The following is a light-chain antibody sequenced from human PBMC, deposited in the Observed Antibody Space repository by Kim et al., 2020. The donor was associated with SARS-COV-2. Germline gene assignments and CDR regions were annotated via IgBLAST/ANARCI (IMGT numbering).Light chain of an antibody. V-gene: IGLV3-21*03. J-gene: IGLJ3*02. CDR1: NIGSQS. CDR2: DNS. Sequence: GKTARITWGGSNIGSQSVHWYQQESGQAPVLVVYDNSVRPSGIPERFSGSNSGNTATLTISRVEAGDEADYYCQVWGTSSDHPEVFGGGTQLTVL. CDR3: QVWGTSSDHPEV.